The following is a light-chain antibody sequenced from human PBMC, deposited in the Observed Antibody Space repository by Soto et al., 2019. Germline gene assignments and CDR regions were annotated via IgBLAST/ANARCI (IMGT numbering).Light chain of an antibody. J-gene: IGKJ3*01. V-gene: IGKV1-33*01. CDR2: DAS. CDR3: QQYDNLLFT. CDR1: QDISNY. Sequence: DIQMTQSPSSLSASVGDRVTITCQASQDISNYLNWYQQKPGKAPKLLIYDASNLETGVPSRFSGSGSGTDFTFTISSLQTKDIATYYCQQYDNLLFTHGPGTKVDIK.